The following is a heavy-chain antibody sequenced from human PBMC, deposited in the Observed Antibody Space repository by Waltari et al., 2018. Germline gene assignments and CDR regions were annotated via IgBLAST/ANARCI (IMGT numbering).Heavy chain of an antibody. CDR2: VSGNVCVT. CDR1: GFTFRSYA. Sequence: QLLESGGGLVQSGGSLTLSCTTSGFTFRSYAMNWIRQAPGKGRGGVSGVSGNVCVTKYADSVEVRFSISRDNSKNTLFLQMSGLKDEDTAIYYCAKIAGYCSNDVCSKAMDVWGQGTAVTVAS. CDR3: AKIAGYCSNDVCSKAMDV. J-gene: IGHJ6*02. D-gene: IGHD2-8*01. V-gene: IGHV3-23*01.